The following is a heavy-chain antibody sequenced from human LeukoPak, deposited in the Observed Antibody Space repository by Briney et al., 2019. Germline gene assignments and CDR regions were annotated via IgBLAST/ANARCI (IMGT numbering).Heavy chain of an antibody. CDR1: GFTLSSYW. D-gene: IGHD1-26*01. V-gene: IGHV3-7*01. Sequence: GGSLRLSCAASGFTLSSYWMSWVRQAPGKGLEWVANIKRDGSEKYYVDSVKGRFTISRDNAKNSLYLQMNSPRVEDTAVYYCVRDDGATKPCWGQGTLVTVSS. CDR3: VRDDGATKPC. CDR2: IKRDGSEK. J-gene: IGHJ4*02.